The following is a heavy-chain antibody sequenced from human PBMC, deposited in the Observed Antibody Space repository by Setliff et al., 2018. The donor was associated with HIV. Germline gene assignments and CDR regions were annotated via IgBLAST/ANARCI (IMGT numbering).Heavy chain of an antibody. CDR3: AKGPNFEDAFDI. CDR2: LIPIVDIT. D-gene: IGHD2-8*01. CDR1: GGTFSNYA. V-gene: IGHV1-69*04. J-gene: IGHJ3*02. Sequence: GASVKVSCKASGGTFSNYAFSWVRQAPGQGLEWMGRLIPIVDITKSTQKFRDRVTFTADESTKTAQMELSGLTFEDTAVYYCAKGPNFEDAFDIWGQGTVVTVSS.